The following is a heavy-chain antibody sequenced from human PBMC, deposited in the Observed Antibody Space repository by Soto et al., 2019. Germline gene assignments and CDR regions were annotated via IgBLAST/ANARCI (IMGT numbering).Heavy chain of an antibody. D-gene: IGHD6-13*01. CDR1: GFTFSSYS. Sequence: EVQLVESGGGLVQPGGSLRLSCAASGFTFSSYSMNWVRKAPGKGLEWVSYISSSSSTIYYADSVKGRFTIPRDNAKSSLSLQMNRLRAEATAVYYCSGAFAGYSSSFYAILFVYGGQGTLVTVSS. CDR2: ISSSSSTI. J-gene: IGHJ4*02. CDR3: SGAFAGYSSSFYAILFVY. V-gene: IGHV3-48*01.